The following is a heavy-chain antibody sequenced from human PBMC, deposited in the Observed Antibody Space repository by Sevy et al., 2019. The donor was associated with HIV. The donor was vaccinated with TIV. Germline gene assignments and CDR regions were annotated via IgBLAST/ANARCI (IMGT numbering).Heavy chain of an antibody. V-gene: IGHV3-15*01. D-gene: IGHD2-15*01. Sequence: GGSLRLSCAASGFTFSNAWMSWVRQSPGKGLEWVGRIRSKAGGGTTDYATIEKGKFTISRVDSRDILYLQLNSLETEDTAVYYCTTDHRRDGIVVVPFEYWGQGTLVTVSS. CDR2: IRSKAGGGTT. CDR3: TTDHRRDGIVVVPFEY. J-gene: IGHJ4*02. CDR1: GFTFSNAW.